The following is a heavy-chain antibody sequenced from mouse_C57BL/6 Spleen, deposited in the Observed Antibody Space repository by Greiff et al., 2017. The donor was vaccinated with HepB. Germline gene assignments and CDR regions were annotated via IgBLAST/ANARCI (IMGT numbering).Heavy chain of an antibody. Sequence: VQLQQSGAELVKPGASVKISCKASGYAFSSYWMNWVKQRPGKGLEWIGQIYPGDGDTNYNGKFKGKATLTADKSSSTAYMQLSRLTCEDSAVYLCARWTAQATGYLDYWGQGTTLTVSS. CDR1: GYAFSSYW. V-gene: IGHV1-80*01. D-gene: IGHD3-2*02. CDR3: ARWTAQATGYLDY. CDR2: IYPGDGDT. J-gene: IGHJ2*01.